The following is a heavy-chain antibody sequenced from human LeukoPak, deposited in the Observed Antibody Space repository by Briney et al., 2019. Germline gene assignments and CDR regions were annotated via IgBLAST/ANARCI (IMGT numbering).Heavy chain of an antibody. CDR3: ARVEEGITMALDV. V-gene: IGHV1-18*01. CDR2: ISAYNGNT. Sequence: GASVKVSCTASGYTFTNYGISWVRQAPGQGLEWMGWISAYNGNTNYAQKLQGRVTMTTDTSTSTAYMELRSLRSDDTAVYYCARVEEGITMALDVWGQGTTVTVSS. D-gene: IGHD3-10*01. J-gene: IGHJ6*02. CDR1: GYTFTNYG.